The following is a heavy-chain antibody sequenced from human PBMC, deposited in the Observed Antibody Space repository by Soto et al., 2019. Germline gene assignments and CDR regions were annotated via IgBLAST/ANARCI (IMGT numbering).Heavy chain of an antibody. Sequence: SVKVSCKASGGTFSSYAISWVRQAPGQGLEWMGGIIPIFGTANYAQKFQGRVTITADESTSTAYMELSSLRSEDTAVYYCARDHPLGSSGWYDYWGPGTLVTVSS. CDR2: IIPIFGTA. V-gene: IGHV1-69*13. CDR3: ARDHPLGSSGWYDY. D-gene: IGHD6-19*01. CDR1: GGTFSSYA. J-gene: IGHJ4*02.